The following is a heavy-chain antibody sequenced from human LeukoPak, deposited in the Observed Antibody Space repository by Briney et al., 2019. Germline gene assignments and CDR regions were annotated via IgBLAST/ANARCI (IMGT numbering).Heavy chain of an antibody. CDR1: GFTFSSFT. D-gene: IGHD5-18*01. CDR3: ARDEYSYGYAFDY. Sequence: GGSLRLSCAASGFTFSSFTMNWVRQAPGKGLEWVSSISTSSLYIYYADSVKGRFTISRDNAKNSLYLQMNSLRAEDTAVYYCARDEYSYGYAFDYWGQGTLVTVSS. CDR2: ISTSSLYI. V-gene: IGHV3-21*01. J-gene: IGHJ4*02.